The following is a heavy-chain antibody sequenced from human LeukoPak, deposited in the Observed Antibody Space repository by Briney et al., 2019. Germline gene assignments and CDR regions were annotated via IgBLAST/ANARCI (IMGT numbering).Heavy chain of an antibody. D-gene: IGHD6-6*01. J-gene: IGHJ4*02. CDR3: ATLVAALDTDY. CDR1: GLTFSSYG. CDR2: ISYDGSNK. V-gene: IGHV3-30*03. Sequence: GGSLRLSCAASGLTFSSYGMHWVRQAPGKGLEWVAVISYDGSNKNYADSVKGRFTISRDNSENTLRLQMNSLRAEDTAVYYCATLVAALDTDYWGQGTLVTVSS.